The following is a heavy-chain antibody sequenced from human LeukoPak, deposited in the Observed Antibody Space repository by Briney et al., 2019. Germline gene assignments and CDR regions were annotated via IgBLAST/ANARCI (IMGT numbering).Heavy chain of an antibody. Sequence: SQTLSLTCTVSGGSISSGGYYWSWIRQHPGKGLEWIGYIYYSGSTYYNPSLKSRVTISVDTSKNQFSLKLSSVTAADTAVYYCARDEAPLEPLDAIDIWGQGTMVTVSS. CDR2: IYYSGST. CDR1: GGSISSGGYY. V-gene: IGHV4-31*03. D-gene: IGHD1-1*01. CDR3: ARDEAPLEPLDAIDI. J-gene: IGHJ3*02.